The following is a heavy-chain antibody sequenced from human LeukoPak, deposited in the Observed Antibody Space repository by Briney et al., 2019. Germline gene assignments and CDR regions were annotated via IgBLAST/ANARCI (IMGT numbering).Heavy chain of an antibody. CDR2: ISTTSNVI. CDR1: GFTFSTYN. CDR3: ARVRGSSSAIDY. Sequence: GGSLRLSCAASGFTFSTYNMNWVRQAPGKGLEWVSYISTTSNVIYCADSVKGRFAISRDNAKNSLYLQMNSLRDEDTAVYYCARVRGSSSAIDYWGQGTLVTVSS. D-gene: IGHD6-13*01. V-gene: IGHV3-48*02. J-gene: IGHJ4*02.